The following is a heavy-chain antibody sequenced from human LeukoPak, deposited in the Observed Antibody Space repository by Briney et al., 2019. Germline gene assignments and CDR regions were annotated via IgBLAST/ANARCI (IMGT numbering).Heavy chain of an antibody. V-gene: IGHV4-39*07. CDR3: ASRVTGAFDI. CDR2: ISYSGST. Sequence: SETLSLICTVSAGSISSSTYYWGWIRQPPGKGLQYIGSISYSGSTYSNPSLKSRVTISVDRSKNQFSLKLSSVTAADTAVYYCASRVTGAFDIWGQGTMVTVSS. CDR1: AGSISSSTYY. J-gene: IGHJ3*02. D-gene: IGHD2-21*02.